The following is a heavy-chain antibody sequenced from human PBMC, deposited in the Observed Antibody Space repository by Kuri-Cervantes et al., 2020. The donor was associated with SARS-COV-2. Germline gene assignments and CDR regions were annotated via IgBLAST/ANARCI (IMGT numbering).Heavy chain of an antibody. CDR1: GFTFSSYS. CDR3: ARLPTVTTPHYYYYYMDV. CDR2: ISSSSSYI. Sequence: GGSLRLSCAASGFTFSSYSMNWVRQAPGKGLEWVSSISSSSSYIYYADSVKGRFTISRDNAKNSLYLQMNSLRAEDTAVYYCARLPTVTTPHYYYYYMDVWGKGTRSPSP. D-gene: IGHD4-11*01. V-gene: IGHV3-21*01. J-gene: IGHJ6*03.